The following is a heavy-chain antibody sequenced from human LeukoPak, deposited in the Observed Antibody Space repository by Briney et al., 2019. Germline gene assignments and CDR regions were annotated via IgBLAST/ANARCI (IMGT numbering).Heavy chain of an antibody. CDR3: AKGYSGYEIDY. CDR1: GFTFSSYA. CDR2: ISGSGSRT. J-gene: IGHJ4*02. D-gene: IGHD5-12*01. V-gene: IGHV3-23*01. Sequence: GGSLRLSCAASGFTFSSYAMSWVRQAPGKGLEWVSDISGSGSRTYSADSVKGRFTISRDNSKNTLYLQMNSLRAEDTAVYYCAKGYSGYEIDYWGQGTLVTVSS.